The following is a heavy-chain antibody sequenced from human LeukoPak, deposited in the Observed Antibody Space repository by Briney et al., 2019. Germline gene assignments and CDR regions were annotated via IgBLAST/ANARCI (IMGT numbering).Heavy chain of an antibody. CDR3: ARASDGADAFDI. CDR2: IIPIFGTA. J-gene: IGHJ3*02. V-gene: IGHV1-69*13. CDR1: GGTFSSYA. D-gene: IGHD4-17*01. Sequence: SVKVSCKASGGTFSSYAISWVRQAPGQGLEWMGGIIPIFGTANYAQKFQGRVTITADESASTAYMELSSLRSEDTAVYYCARASDGADAFDIWGQGTMVTVSS.